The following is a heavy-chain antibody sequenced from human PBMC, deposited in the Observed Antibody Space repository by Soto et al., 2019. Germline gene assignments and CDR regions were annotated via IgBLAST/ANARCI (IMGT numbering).Heavy chain of an antibody. CDR1: GVTFSSYG. J-gene: IGHJ4*02. Sequence: GGSLRLSCASSGVTFSSYGMHLVRQAPGKGLEWVAVISYDGSNKYYADSVKGRSTISRDNSKNTLYLQMNSLRAEDTAVYYCAKRMYSWNVCDYWGQGTLVTVSS. D-gene: IGHD1-20*01. CDR3: AKRMYSWNVCDY. CDR2: ISYDGSNK. V-gene: IGHV3-30*18.